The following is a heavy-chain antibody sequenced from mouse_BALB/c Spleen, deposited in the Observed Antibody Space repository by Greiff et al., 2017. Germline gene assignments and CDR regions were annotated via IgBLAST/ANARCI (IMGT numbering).Heavy chain of an antibody. D-gene: IGHD2-2*01. V-gene: IGHV5-6-3*01. Sequence: EVQVVESGGGLVQPGGSLKLSCAASGFPFSSYGMSWVRQTPDKRLELVATINSNGGSTYYPDSVMGRFTISRDNAKNTLYLQMSSLKSEDTDMYKWERGGNYGYDDWFAYWGQGTLVTVS. J-gene: IGHJ3*01. CDR1: GFPFSSYG. CDR2: INSNGGST. CDR3: ERGGNYGYDDWFAY.